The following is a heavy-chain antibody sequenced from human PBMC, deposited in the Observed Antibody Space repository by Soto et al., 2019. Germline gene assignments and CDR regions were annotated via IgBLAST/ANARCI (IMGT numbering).Heavy chain of an antibody. Sequence: GGSLRLSCAASGFTFSSYAMHWVRQAPGKGLEWVAVISYDGSNKYYADSVKGRFTISRDNSKNTLYLQMNSLRAEDTAVYYCARDQGGRRYYYYYGMDVWGQGTTVTVSS. CDR2: ISYDGSNK. D-gene: IGHD2-15*01. V-gene: IGHV3-30-3*01. CDR1: GFTFSSYA. CDR3: ARDQGGRRYYYYYGMDV. J-gene: IGHJ6*02.